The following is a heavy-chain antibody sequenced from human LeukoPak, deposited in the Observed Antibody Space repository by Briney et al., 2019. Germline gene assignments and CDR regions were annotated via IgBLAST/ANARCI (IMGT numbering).Heavy chain of an antibody. CDR1: GFTFSSYE. V-gene: IGHV3-48*03. D-gene: IGHD4-17*01. CDR3: AARYDYGDLGHAFDI. J-gene: IGHJ3*02. CDR2: ISSSGSTI. Sequence: GGSLRLSCAASGFTFSSYEMNWVRQAPGKGLEWVSYISSSGSTIYYADSVKGRFTISRDNAKNSLYLQMNSLRAEDTALYYCAARYDYGDLGHAFDIWGQGTMVTVSS.